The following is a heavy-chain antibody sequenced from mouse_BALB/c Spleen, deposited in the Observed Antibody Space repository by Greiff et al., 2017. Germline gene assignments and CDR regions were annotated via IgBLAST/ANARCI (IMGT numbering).Heavy chain of an antibody. CDR2: ISDGGSYT. CDR1: GFTFSDYY. Sequence: VESGGGLVKPGGSLKLSCAASGFTFSDYYMYWVRQTPEKRLEWVATISDGGSYTYYPDSVKGRFTISRDNAKNNLYLQMSSLKSEDTAMYYCARAYYGNYGWFAYWGQGTLVTVSA. V-gene: IGHV5-4*02. D-gene: IGHD2-10*01. J-gene: IGHJ3*01. CDR3: ARAYYGNYGWFAY.